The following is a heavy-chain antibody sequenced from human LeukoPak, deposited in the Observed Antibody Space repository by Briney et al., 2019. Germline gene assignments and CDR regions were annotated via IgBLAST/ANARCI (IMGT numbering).Heavy chain of an antibody. V-gene: IGHV1-18*01. J-gene: IGHJ6*02. CDR2: ISAYNGNT. CDR1: GYTFTNYG. CDR3: ARAYSGSYYYYDMDV. Sequence: ASVKVSCKASGYTFTNYGISWVRQAPGQGLEWMGWISAYNGNTNYAQKLQGRVTMTTDTSTSTAYMELGSLTSEDTAVYYCARAYSGSYYYYDMDVWGQGTTVTVSS. D-gene: IGHD1-26*01.